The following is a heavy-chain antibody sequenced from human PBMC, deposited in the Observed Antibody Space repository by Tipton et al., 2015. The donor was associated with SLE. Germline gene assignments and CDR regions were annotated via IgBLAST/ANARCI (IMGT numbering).Heavy chain of an antibody. V-gene: IGHV4-59*01. CDR1: GGSISSYY. CDR2: IYHSGST. CDR3: ARDGGAFDI. J-gene: IGHJ3*02. Sequence: LRLSCTVSGGSISSYYWSWIRQPPGEGLEWIGYIYHSGSTNYNPYLKSRVTISVDTSKNQFSLKLSSVTAADTAVYYCARDGGAFDIWGQGTMVTVSS.